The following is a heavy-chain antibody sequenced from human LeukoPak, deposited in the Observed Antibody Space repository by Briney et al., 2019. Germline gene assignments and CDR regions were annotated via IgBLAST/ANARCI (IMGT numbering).Heavy chain of an antibody. CDR2: ISGSSRHK. D-gene: IGHD6-13*01. CDR1: GFTFSSYS. CDR3: ARTANFAAGYYIDY. Sequence: GGSLRLSCAASGFTFSSYSMHWVRQAPGKGLGWVSSISGSSRHKYYADSVKGRFTISRDNAKNSLYLQMNSLRAEDTAVYYCARTANFAAGYYIDYWGQGTLVTVSS. V-gene: IGHV3-21*01. J-gene: IGHJ4*02.